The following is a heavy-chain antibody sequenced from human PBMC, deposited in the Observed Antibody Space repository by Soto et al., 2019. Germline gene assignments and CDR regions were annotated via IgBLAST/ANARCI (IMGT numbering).Heavy chain of an antibody. Sequence: PPETLSLTCTVSGGSITSGGYYWSWIRQHPGKGLEWIGYIYYSGSTYYNPSLKSRVTISVDTSKNQFSLNLSSVTAAATAVYYCARGITIFGVVYFDYWGQGTLVTVSS. CDR2: IYYSGST. CDR1: GGSITSGGYY. CDR3: ARGITIFGVVYFDY. D-gene: IGHD3-3*01. J-gene: IGHJ4*02. V-gene: IGHV4-31*03.